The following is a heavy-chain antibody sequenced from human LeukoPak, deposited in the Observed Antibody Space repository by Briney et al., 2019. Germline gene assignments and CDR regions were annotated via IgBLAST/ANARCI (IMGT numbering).Heavy chain of an antibody. CDR3: ARGARIQLSPGAVDY. J-gene: IGHJ4*02. V-gene: IGHV1-69*05. CDR2: IIPIFGTA. CDR1: GGTFSSYA. D-gene: IGHD5-18*01. Sequence: SVKVSCKASGGTFSSYAISWVRQAPGQGLEWMGGIIPIFGTANYAQKFQGRVTITTDESTSTAYMELSSLRSEDTAVYYCARGARIQLSPGAVDYRGQGTLVTVSS.